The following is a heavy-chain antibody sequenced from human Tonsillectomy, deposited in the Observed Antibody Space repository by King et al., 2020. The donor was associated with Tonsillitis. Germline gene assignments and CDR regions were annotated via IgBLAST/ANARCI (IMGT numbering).Heavy chain of an antibody. CDR3: AGAFSGSYFTLYYAMDV. CDR2: INPNSGDT. D-gene: IGHD1-26*01. V-gene: IGHV1-2*02. Sequence: QVQLVESGAEVKKPGASVKVSCKASGYTFTAYYMHWVRQAPGQGLEWMGWINPNSGDTKYTQKFQGRVTMTRDTSISTAYMEVSRLRSDDTAVYYCAGAFSGSYFTLYYAMDVWGQGTTVTVSS. CDR1: GYTFTAYY. J-gene: IGHJ6*02.